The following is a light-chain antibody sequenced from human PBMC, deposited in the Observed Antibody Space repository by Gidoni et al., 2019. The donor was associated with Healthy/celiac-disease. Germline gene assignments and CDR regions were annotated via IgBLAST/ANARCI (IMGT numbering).Light chain of an antibody. CDR1: QSISSY. CDR3: QQSYSTPFT. CDR2: AAS. J-gene: IGKJ3*01. V-gene: IGKV1-39*01. Sequence: DIQMTQSPSYLSASVGDRVTITCRARQSISSYLNWYQQTPGKAPNLLIYAASSLRSGVPSRFGGSGSGTDFTLTISSLQPEDFATYYFQQSYSTPFTFGPGTKVDIK.